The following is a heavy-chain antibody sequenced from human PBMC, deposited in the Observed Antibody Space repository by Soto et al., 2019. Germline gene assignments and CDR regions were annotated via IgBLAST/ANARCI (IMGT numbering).Heavy chain of an antibody. J-gene: IGHJ6*02. CDR3: ARDRWEWLLYPNYYYYYGMDV. D-gene: IGHD3-3*01. CDR1: GGTLGSSA. V-gene: IGHV1-69*13. CDR2: IIPIFGTA. Sequence: VEVSCEDCGGTLGSSASSWVRQENGQGLEWMGGIIPIFGTANYAQKFQGRVTITADESTSTAYMELSSVTAADTAVYYCARDRWEWLLYPNYYYYYGMDVWGQGTTVTGSS.